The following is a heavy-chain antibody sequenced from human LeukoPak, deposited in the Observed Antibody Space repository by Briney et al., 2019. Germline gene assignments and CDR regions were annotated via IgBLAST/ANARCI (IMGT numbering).Heavy chain of an antibody. CDR1: GYTFTSYY. D-gene: IGHD5-18*01. Sequence: ASVKVSCKASGYTFTSYYMHWLRQAPGQGLEWMGIINPSGGSTSYAQKFQGRVTMTRDTSTSTVYMELSSLRSEDTAVYYCARERRGYSYEYYFDYWGQGTLVTVSS. V-gene: IGHV1-46*01. CDR3: ARERRGYSYEYYFDY. CDR2: INPSGGST. J-gene: IGHJ4*02.